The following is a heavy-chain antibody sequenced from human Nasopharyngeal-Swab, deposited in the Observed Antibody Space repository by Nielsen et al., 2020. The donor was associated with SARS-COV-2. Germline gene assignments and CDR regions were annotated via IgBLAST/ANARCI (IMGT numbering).Heavy chain of an antibody. CDR2: ISAYNGNT. CDR3: ARDRVVVVTGSSSDYYYYGMDV. Sequence: ASVKVSCKASGYTFTSYGISWVRQAPAHGLEWMGWISAYNGNTNYAQKLQGRVTMTTDTSTSTAYMELRSLRSDDTAVYYCARDRVVVVTGSSSDYYYYGMDVWGQGTTVTVSS. J-gene: IGHJ6*02. D-gene: IGHD2-21*02. V-gene: IGHV1-18*01. CDR1: GYTFTSYG.